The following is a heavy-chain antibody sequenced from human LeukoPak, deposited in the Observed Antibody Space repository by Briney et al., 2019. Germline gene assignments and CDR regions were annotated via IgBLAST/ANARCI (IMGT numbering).Heavy chain of an antibody. CDR3: YRGHRYTRICKHQLVLDV. D-gene: IGHD6-13*01. CDR1: GFTLSTYC. Sequence: GRSLRLSCTPSGFTLSTYCTHWVRQAPGKGLEWVAVIWYDGSNKYYADSVKGRFTISRDNSKNTLYLQMNSLRAEDTAVYYCYRGHRYTRICKHQLVLDVWGQGTTVTVSS. CDR2: IWYDGSNK. J-gene: IGHJ6*02. V-gene: IGHV3-33*08.